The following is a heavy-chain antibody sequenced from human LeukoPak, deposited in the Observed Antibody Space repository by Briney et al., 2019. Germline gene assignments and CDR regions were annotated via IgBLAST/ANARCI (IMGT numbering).Heavy chain of an antibody. J-gene: IGHJ4*02. CDR2: ISSSSSTI. Sequence: PGGSLRLSCAASGFTFSSYSMNWVRQAPGKGLEWVSYISSSSSTIYYADSVKGRFTISGDNAKNSLYLQMNSLRDEDTAVYYCARDGQLWSPRGSDYFDYWGQGTLVTVSS. CDR1: GFTFSSYS. V-gene: IGHV3-48*02. CDR3: ARDGQLWSPRGSDYFDY. D-gene: IGHD5-18*01.